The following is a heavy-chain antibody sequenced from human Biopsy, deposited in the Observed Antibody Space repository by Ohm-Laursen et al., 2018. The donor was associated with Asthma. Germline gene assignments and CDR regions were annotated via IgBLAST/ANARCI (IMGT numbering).Heavy chain of an antibody. J-gene: IGHJ6*02. CDR3: ARDYGGNSGYYYGMDV. V-gene: IGHV3-48*02. CDR1: GFTFSSYS. Sequence: SLRLSCAASGFTFSSYSMNWVRQAPGKGLEWVSYISSSSSTIYYADSVKGRFTISRDNAKNSLYLQMNSLRDEDTAAYYCARDYGGNSGYYYGMDVWGQGTTVTVSS. D-gene: IGHD4-23*01. CDR2: ISSSSSTI.